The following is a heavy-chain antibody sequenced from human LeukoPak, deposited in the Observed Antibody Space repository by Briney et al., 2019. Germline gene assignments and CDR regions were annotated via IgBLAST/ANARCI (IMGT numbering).Heavy chain of an antibody. D-gene: IGHD2-21*01. CDR1: GFTFSNSG. CDR3: VKGSNFWVN. Sequence: GGSLRLSCAASGFTFSNSGMSWVRQAPGKGLEWVSGISTSGGSTYYADSVKGRFTISRDNSKSTLSLQTNSLRAEDTAVYYCVKGSNFWVNWGQGTLVTVSS. J-gene: IGHJ4*02. CDR2: ISTSGGST. V-gene: IGHV3-23*01.